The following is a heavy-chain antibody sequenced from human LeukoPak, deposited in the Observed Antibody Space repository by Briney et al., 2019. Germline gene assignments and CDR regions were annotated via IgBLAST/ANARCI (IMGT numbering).Heavy chain of an antibody. V-gene: IGHV1-2*02. CDR3: ARGLVVVPAAMVVWFDP. J-gene: IGHJ5*02. Sequence: ASVKVSCKASGYTFTGYYMHWVRQAPGQGLEWMGLINPNSGGTNYAQKFQGRVTMTRDTSISTAYMELSRLRSDDTAVYYCARGLVVVPAAMVVWFDPWGQGTLVTVSS. CDR1: GYTFTGYY. CDR2: INPNSGGT. D-gene: IGHD2-2*01.